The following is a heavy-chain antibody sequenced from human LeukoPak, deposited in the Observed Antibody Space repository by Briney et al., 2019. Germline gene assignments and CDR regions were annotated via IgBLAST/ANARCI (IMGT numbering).Heavy chain of an antibody. D-gene: IGHD1-26*01. J-gene: IGHJ4*02. CDR3: ARDRIKSGSYYFDY. Sequence: GGSLRLSCAASAFTFSDYSMNWVRQAPGKGLEWISYISGRSSTIYYADSVKGRFTISRDNAKNSMYLQMNSLGAEDTAVYYCARDRIKSGSYYFDYWGQGTLVTVSS. V-gene: IGHV3-48*01. CDR1: AFTFSDYS. CDR2: ISGRSSTI.